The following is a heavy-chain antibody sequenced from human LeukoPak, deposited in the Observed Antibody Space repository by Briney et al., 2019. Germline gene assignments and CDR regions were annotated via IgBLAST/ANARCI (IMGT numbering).Heavy chain of an antibody. V-gene: IGHV1-69*13. J-gene: IGHJ6*03. CDR2: IIPIFGTA. CDR3: AGDGYNKRLFYYYYYMDV. CDR1: GGTFGSYA. Sequence: GASVKVSCKASGGTFGSYAISWVRQAPGQGLEWMGGIIPIFGTANYAQKFQGRVTITADESTSTAYMELSSLRSEDTAVYYCAGDGYNKRLFYYYYYMDVWGKGTTVTVSS. D-gene: IGHD5-24*01.